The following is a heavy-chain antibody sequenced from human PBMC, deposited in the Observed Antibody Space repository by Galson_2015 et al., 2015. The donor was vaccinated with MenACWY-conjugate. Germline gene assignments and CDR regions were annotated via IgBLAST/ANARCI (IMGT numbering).Heavy chain of an antibody. Sequence: SLSLSCAASGFTFSNYAMTWVRQAPGKGLECVSVISGSGGATFYADSVRGRFNISRDNSQNTVYLQMNSLRVEDTAVYYCTKKLSSAVTTDWFDPWGQGTLVTVSS. J-gene: IGHJ5*02. CDR2: ISGSGGAT. V-gene: IGHV3-23*01. D-gene: IGHD4-17*01. CDR1: GFTFSNYA. CDR3: TKKLSSAVTTDWFDP.